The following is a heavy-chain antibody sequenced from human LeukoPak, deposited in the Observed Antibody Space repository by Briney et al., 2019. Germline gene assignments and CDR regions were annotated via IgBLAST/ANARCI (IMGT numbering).Heavy chain of an antibody. CDR2: ISYDGSNK. V-gene: IGHV3-30*18. CDR1: GFTFSSYG. CDR3: AKATVTTHAFFDY. J-gene: IGHJ4*02. Sequence: GGSLRLSCAASGFTFSSYGMHWVRQAPGKGLEWVAVISYDGSNKYYADSVKGRFTISRDNSKNTLYLQMNSLRAEDTAVYYCAKATVTTHAFFDYWGQGTLVTVSS. D-gene: IGHD4-17*01.